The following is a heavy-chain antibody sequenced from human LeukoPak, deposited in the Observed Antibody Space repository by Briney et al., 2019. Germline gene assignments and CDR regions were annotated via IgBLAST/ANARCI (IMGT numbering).Heavy chain of an antibody. J-gene: IGHJ3*02. CDR2: IYYSGST. V-gene: IGHV4-59*01. CDR1: GGSISSYY. Sequence: SETLSLTCTVSGGSISSYYWSWIRQPPGKGLEWIGYIYYSGSTNYNPSLKSRVTISVDTSKNHFSLKLSSVTAADTAVYFCARARNYYDSSDYYYEGDAFDIWGQGTMVTVSS. CDR3: ARARNYYDSSDYYYEGDAFDI. D-gene: IGHD3-22*01.